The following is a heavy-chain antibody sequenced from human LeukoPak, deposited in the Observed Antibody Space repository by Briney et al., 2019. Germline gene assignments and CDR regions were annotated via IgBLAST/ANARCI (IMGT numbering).Heavy chain of an antibody. Sequence: SETLSLTCTVSGGSISSYYWSWIRQPAGKGLEWIGRIYTSGTTNYNPSLKSRVTMSVDTSKNQFSLKLTSVTAADTAVYYCARGGCGGDCYYYYMDVWGKGTTVTVSS. CDR1: GGSISSYY. V-gene: IGHV4-4*07. J-gene: IGHJ6*03. CDR2: IYTSGTT. D-gene: IGHD2-21*01. CDR3: ARGGCGGDCYYYYMDV.